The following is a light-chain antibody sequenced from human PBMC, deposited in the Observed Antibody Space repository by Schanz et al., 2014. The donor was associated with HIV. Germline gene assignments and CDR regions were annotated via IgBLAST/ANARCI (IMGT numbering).Light chain of an antibody. CDR2: DVT. CDR1: SSDVGSYNL. CDR3: SSYAGNNNLGV. V-gene: IGLV2-23*02. J-gene: IGLJ1*01. Sequence: QSALTQPASVSGSPGQSITISCTGTSSDVGSYNLVSWYQQHPGKAPKLMIYDVTYRPSGVSNRFSGSKSGNTASLTISGLQAEDEADYYCSSYAGNNNLGVFGTGTKLTVL.